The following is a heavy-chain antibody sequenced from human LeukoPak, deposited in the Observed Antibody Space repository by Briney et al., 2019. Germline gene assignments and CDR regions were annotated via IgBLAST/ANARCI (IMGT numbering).Heavy chain of an antibody. V-gene: IGHV3-64*04. Sequence: PGGSLRLSCSASGFTFSSYGMHWVRQAPGKGLEYVSAISSNGGSTYYADSVKGRFAIFRDNSKNTVYLQMNSLRVEDTAVYYCAKSLYGGCDYWGQGTVVTVSS. CDR1: GFTFSSYG. CDR2: ISSNGGST. CDR3: AKSLYGGCDY. J-gene: IGHJ4*02. D-gene: IGHD3-16*02.